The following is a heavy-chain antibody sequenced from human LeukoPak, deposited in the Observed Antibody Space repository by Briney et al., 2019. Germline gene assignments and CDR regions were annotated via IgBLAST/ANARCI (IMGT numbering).Heavy chain of an antibody. CDR2: IHHRGST. Sequence: SETLSLTCAVSGASISGSDWWSCVRQPPGKGLEWIGEIHHRGSTNYNPSLKSRVTLSVDKSNTQFSLKVRSVTAADTAVYYCASRSYISGPYWGQGTLVTVSS. V-gene: IGHV4-4*02. D-gene: IGHD6-25*01. J-gene: IGHJ4*02. CDR3: ASRSYISGPY. CDR1: GASISGSDW.